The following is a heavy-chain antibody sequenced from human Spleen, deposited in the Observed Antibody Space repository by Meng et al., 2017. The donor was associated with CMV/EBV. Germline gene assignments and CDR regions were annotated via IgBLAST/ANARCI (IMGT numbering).Heavy chain of an antibody. CDR3: ARDSFMDTAAEDV. V-gene: IGHV3-7*01. CDR1: GFTFSSYW. Sequence: GESLKISCAASGFTFSSYWMSWVRQAPGKGLEWVANIKQDGSEKYYVDSVKGRFTISRDNAKNSLYLQMNSLRAEDTAVYYCARDSFMDTAAEDVWGQGTTVTVSS. J-gene: IGHJ6*02. D-gene: IGHD5-18*01. CDR2: IKQDGSEK.